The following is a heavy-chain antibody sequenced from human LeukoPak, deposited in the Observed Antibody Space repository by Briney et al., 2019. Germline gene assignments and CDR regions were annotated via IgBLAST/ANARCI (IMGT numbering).Heavy chain of an antibody. CDR3: AKGTNFAFDN. V-gene: IGHV3-74*01. CDR1: GFTCSNFW. CDR2: INPDGTDT. Sequence: GGSLGRSCGASGFTCSNFWMHWVREAPGMGPVWVSQINPDGTDTLYADSVKGRFTISRDNARNTLYLQMNSLRAEDTAVYYCAKGTNFAFDNWGQGILVTVSS. J-gene: IGHJ4*02. D-gene: IGHD1-14*01.